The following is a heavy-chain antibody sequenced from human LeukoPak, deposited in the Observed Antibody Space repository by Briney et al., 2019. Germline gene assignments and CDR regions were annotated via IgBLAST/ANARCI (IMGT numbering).Heavy chain of an antibody. CDR1: GFTFRSYA. V-gene: IGHV3-23*01. CDR2: ISGSGGST. J-gene: IGHJ5*02. D-gene: IGHD2-2*01. Sequence: GGSLRLSCAASGFTFRSYAMSWVRQAPGKGLEWVSAISGSGGSTYYADSVKGRFTISRDNSKNTLYLQMNSLRAEDTAVYYCAKDRGVVVPAAMNRWGQGTLVTVSS. CDR3: AKDRGVVVPAAMNR.